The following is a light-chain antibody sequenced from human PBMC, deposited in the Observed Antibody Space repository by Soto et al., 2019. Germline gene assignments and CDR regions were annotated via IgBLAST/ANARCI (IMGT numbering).Light chain of an antibody. J-gene: IGKJ4*01. CDR1: HTVSSY. CDR2: DTS. Sequence: EIALTQSPATLSLSPGERATLSCRASHTVSSYLARYQQRPGQAPRLLIYDTSNRATGIPARFSGSGSGTDFTLTISSLEPEDFAVYYCQQRSNWPWTFGGGTKVEIK. CDR3: QQRSNWPWT. V-gene: IGKV3-11*01.